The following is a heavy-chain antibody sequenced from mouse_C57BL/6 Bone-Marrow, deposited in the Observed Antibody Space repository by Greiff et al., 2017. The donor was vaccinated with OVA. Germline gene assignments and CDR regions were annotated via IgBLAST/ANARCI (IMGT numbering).Heavy chain of an antibody. CDR3: ARVRLRPFFAY. CDR2: IYPRSGNT. CDR1: GYTFTSYG. J-gene: IGHJ3*01. V-gene: IGHV1-81*01. Sequence: VQLQQSGAELARPGASVKLSCKASGYTFTSYGISWVKQRTGQGLEWIGEIYPRSGNTYYNEKFKGKATLTADKSSSTAYMELRSLTSEDSAVYFCARVRLRPFFAYWAKGLWSLSLQ. D-gene: IGHD2-4*01.